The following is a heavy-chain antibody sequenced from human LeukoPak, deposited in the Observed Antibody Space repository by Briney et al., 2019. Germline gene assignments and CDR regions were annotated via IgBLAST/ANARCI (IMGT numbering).Heavy chain of an antibody. CDR3: ARALGYSRSYYGDLDY. J-gene: IGHJ4*02. CDR2: IIPIFGTA. CDR1: GGTFSSYA. Sequence: GSSVKVSCKASGGTFSSYAISWVRQAPGQGLEWMGGIIPIFGTANYAQKFQARVTITTDESTSTAYMELSSLRSEDTAVYYCARALGYSRSYYGDLDYWGQGTLVTVSS. D-gene: IGHD1-26*01. V-gene: IGHV1-69*05.